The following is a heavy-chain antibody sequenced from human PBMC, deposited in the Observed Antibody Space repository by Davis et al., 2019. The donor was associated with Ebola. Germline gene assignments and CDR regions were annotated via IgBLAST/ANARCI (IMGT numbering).Heavy chain of an antibody. CDR1: GFTFSSYG. Sequence: GGSLRLSCAASGFTFSSYGMHWVRQAPGKGLEWVAVISYDGSNKYYADSVKGRFTISRDNAKNSLYLQMNSLRAEDTAVYYCARETGYWGQGTLVTVSS. J-gene: IGHJ4*02. CDR2: ISYDGSNK. D-gene: IGHD1-1*01. CDR3: ARETGY. V-gene: IGHV3-30*03.